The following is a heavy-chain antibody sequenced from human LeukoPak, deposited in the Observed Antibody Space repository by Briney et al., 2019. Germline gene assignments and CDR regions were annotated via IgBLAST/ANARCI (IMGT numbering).Heavy chain of an antibody. CDR2: ISWNSGSI. Sequence: PGRSLRLSCAASGFTFDDYAMHWVRQAPGKGLEWVSGISWNSGSIGYADSVKGRFTISRDNSKNTLYLQMNSLRAEDTAVYYCARGGLEYGSTYYFDYWGQGTLVTVSS. V-gene: IGHV3-9*01. CDR3: ARGGLEYGSTYYFDY. CDR1: GFTFDDYA. J-gene: IGHJ4*02. D-gene: IGHD3-10*01.